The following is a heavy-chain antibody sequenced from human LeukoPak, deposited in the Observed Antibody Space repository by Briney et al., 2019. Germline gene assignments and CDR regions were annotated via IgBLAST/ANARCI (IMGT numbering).Heavy chain of an antibody. Sequence: SVKVSCKASGGTFSSYAISWVRQAPGQGLEWMGGIIPIFGTANYAQKFQGRVTITADKSTSTAYMELSSLRSEDTAVYYCARDDFSGSGWSQPPDAFDIWGQGTMVTVSS. CDR2: IIPIFGTA. V-gene: IGHV1-69*06. D-gene: IGHD6-19*01. CDR3: ARDDFSGSGWSQPPDAFDI. J-gene: IGHJ3*02. CDR1: GGTFSSYA.